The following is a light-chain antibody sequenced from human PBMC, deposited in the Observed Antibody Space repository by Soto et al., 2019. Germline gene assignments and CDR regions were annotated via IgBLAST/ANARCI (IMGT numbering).Light chain of an antibody. Sequence: EIVLTQSPGTLSLSPGERATLSCRASQSISSNSAWYQQKPGQAPRLLIYGASNRATGIPDRFSGSGSGTDFTLTISRLEPEDFVVYHCQQYAGSPWTFGQGTKVEIK. CDR1: QSISSN. CDR2: GAS. CDR3: QQYAGSPWT. V-gene: IGKV3-20*01. J-gene: IGKJ1*01.